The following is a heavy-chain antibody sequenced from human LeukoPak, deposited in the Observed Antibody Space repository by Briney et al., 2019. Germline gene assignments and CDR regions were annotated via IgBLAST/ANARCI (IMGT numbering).Heavy chain of an antibody. CDR3: ARVRAATGTYAFGI. Sequence: GGSLRLSCAASGFTFSSYWMHWVRQAPGKGLVWVSRINTDGSSTTYADSVKGRFTISRDNAKNTLYLQMNSLRAEDTAVYYCARVRAATGTYAFGIWGQGTMVTVS. V-gene: IGHV3-74*01. CDR2: INTDGSST. J-gene: IGHJ3*02. CDR1: GFTFSSYW. D-gene: IGHD6-13*01.